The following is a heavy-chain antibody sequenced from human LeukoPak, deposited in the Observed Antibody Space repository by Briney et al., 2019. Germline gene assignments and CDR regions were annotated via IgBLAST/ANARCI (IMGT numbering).Heavy chain of an antibody. D-gene: IGHD3-10*01. V-gene: IGHV3-30*18. CDR3: AKAPGVRGVIRKYYFDY. J-gene: IGHJ4*02. CDR2: ISYDGSNK. Sequence: GGSLRLSCAAPGFTFSSYGMHWVRQAPGKGLEWVAVISYDGSNKYYADSVKGRFTISRDNSKNTLYLQMNSLRAEDTAVYYCAKAPGVRGVIRKYYFDYWGQGTLVTVSS. CDR1: GFTFSSYG.